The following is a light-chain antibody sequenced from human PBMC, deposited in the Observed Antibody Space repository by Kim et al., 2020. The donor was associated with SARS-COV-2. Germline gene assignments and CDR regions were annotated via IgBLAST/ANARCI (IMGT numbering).Light chain of an antibody. Sequence: LSPGESATLSCRASETVGRYLAWYQQKLGQAPRLIIYDASNRAAGIPARFSGSGSETDFTLTISSLEPEDFAVYYCQQHDSWPRTFGRGTKMDIK. CDR1: ETVGRY. CDR2: DAS. V-gene: IGKV3-11*01. CDR3: QQHDSWPRT. J-gene: IGKJ1*01.